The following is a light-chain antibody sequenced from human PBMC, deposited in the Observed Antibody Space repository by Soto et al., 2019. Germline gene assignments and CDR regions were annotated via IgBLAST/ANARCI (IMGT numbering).Light chain of an antibody. CDR2: DAS. CDR1: QSVSSD. J-gene: IGKJ4*01. V-gene: IGKV3-11*01. CDR3: QQRNNWPPLT. Sequence: EIVLTQSPATLSLSPGERATLACRAIQSVSSDLSWYQQKPGQDPRLLIYDASNRATGIPARFSGSGSGTDFTRPISSLEPEDFGVYYCQQRNNWPPLTFRGGNKVEIK.